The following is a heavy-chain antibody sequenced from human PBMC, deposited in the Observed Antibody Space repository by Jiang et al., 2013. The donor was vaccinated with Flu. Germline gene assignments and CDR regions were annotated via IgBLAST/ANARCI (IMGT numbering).Heavy chain of an antibody. Sequence: GSGLVKPSQTLSLTCTVSGGSISSGSYYWNWIRQSAGKGLEWIGRIYTSVATYNPSLESRVTISEDTSKNQFSLKLNSVTAADTAIYYCARESTASVTRGAFDLWGQGTMVTVSS. J-gene: IGHJ3*01. CDR2: IYTSVA. D-gene: IGHD5-18*01. V-gene: IGHV4-61*02. CDR3: ARESTASVTRGAFDL. CDR1: GGSISSGSYY.